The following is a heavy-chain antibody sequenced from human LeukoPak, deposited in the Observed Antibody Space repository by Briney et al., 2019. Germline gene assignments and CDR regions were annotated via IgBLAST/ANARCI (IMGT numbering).Heavy chain of an antibody. CDR1: GGTFSSYA. J-gene: IGHJ4*02. V-gene: IGHV1-69*01. CDR3: ARASHMVLTSYYFDY. CDR2: IIPIFGTA. Sequence: SVKVSCKASGGTFSSYAISWVRQAPGQGLEWMGGIIPIFGTANYAQKFQGRVTITADESTSTAYMELSSLRSEDTAVYYCARASHMVLTSYYFDYWGQGTLVTVSS. D-gene: IGHD3-10*01.